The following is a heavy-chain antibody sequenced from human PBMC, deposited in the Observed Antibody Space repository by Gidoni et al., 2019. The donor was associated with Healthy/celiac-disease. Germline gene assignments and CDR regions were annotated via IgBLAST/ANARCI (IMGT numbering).Heavy chain of an antibody. Sequence: QLVQSGAEVKKPGASVKVACKASGYTFTSYGISWVRQAPGQGLEWMGWISAYNGNTNYARKLQGRVTMTTDPSTSTAYMELRSLRSDDTAVYYCARDLFGKPFNWFDPWGQGTLVTVSS. CDR3: ARDLFGKPFNWFDP. D-gene: IGHD3-3*01. CDR1: GYTFTSYG. V-gene: IGHV1-18*01. J-gene: IGHJ5*02. CDR2: ISAYNGNT.